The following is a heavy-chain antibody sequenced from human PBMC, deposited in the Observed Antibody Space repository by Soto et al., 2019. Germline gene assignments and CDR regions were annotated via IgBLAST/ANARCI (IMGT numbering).Heavy chain of an antibody. V-gene: IGHV1-69*06. CDR3: ARVASGSYYDDDDAFDI. J-gene: IGHJ3*02. CDR2: IIPIFGTA. Sequence: SVKVSCKASGGTFSSYAISWVRQAPGQGLEWMGGIIPIFGTANYAQKFQGRVRITADKSTSTAYMELSSLRSEDTAVYYCARVASGSYYDDDDAFDIWGQGTMVTVSS. D-gene: IGHD1-26*01. CDR1: GGTFSSYA.